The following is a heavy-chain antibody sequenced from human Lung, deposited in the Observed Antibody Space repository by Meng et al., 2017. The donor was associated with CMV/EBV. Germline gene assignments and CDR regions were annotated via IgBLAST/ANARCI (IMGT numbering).Heavy chain of an antibody. V-gene: IGHV3-21*01. CDR1: GFTFSSYH. D-gene: IGHD3-9*01. J-gene: IGHJ4*02. CDR3: AREFSSGYLYFDF. CDR2: ITSSDTYK. Sequence: GGSXRLXCAASGFTFSSYHMSWVRQAPGKGLEWVSSITSSDTYKYYPDSLKGRFTISRDNARKLLYLQINNLRAEDTAVYYCAREFSSGYLYFDFWGQGTXVTVSS.